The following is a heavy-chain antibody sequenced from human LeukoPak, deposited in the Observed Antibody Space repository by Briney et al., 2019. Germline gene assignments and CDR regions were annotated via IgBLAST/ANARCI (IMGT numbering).Heavy chain of an antibody. Sequence: SETLSLTCTVSGDSISPYYWSWIRQPAGKGLEWIGRIHISGSTSDNPSLKSRVTMSVDTSKNQFSLKLSSVTAADTAMYYCAKGYYDFRSGYYAGEAFDIWGQGTMVTVSS. CDR2: IHISGST. D-gene: IGHD3-3*01. J-gene: IGHJ3*02. CDR1: GDSISPYY. CDR3: AKGYYDFRSGYYAGEAFDI. V-gene: IGHV4-4*07.